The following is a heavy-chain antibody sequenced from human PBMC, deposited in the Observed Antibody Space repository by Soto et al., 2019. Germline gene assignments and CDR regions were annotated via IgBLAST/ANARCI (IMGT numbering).Heavy chain of an antibody. J-gene: IGHJ6*02. CDR1: GFTFSRFS. CDR2: ISYDGSNT. D-gene: IGHD3-10*02. Sequence: GGSLRLSXAASGFTFSRFSMHWVRQAPGKGLAWVAVISYDGSNTHYAESVKGRFNISRDDSKNTVYLQMNNLRGEDSAVYYCARDHGMFLSYYYYGMDVWGQGTTVTVSS. CDR3: ARDHGMFLSYYYYGMDV. V-gene: IGHV3-30-3*01.